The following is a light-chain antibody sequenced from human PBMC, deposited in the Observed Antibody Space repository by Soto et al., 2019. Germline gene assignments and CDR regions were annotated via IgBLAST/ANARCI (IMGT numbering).Light chain of an antibody. Sequence: QSVLTQPASVSGSPGQSIAISCTGTGSDVGGYIYVSWYQLHPGKAPKLMIYEVSNRPSGVSNRFSGSKSGNTASLTISGLQAEDEADYYCSSYTSSKTLVFGGGTQLTVL. CDR3: SSYTSSKTLV. CDR2: EVS. V-gene: IGLV2-14*01. CDR1: GSDVGGYIY. J-gene: IGLJ2*01.